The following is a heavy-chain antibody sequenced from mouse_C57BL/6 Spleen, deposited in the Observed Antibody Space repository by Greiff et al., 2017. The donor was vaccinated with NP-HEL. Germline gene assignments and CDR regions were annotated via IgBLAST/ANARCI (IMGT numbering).Heavy chain of an antibody. D-gene: IGHD1-1*01. Sequence: QVQLQQSGAELAKPGASVKLSCKASGYTFTSYWMHWVTQRPGQGLEWIGYIHPSSGYTKYNQKFKDTATLTADKSSSTAYMQLSSLTYEDSAVYYCARGRYDYAMDYWGQGTSVTVSS. J-gene: IGHJ4*01. CDR1: GYTFTSYW. V-gene: IGHV1-7*01. CDR2: IHPSSGYT. CDR3: ARGRYDYAMDY.